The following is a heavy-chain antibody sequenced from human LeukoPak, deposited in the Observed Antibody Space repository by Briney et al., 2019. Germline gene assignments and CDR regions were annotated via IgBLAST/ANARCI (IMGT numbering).Heavy chain of an antibody. V-gene: IGHV4-59*13. CDR3: ARDRVGGATAAFDI. CDR1: GGSISSYY. Sequence: SETLSLTCTVSGGSISSYYWSWVRQPPGKGLEWIGLIYYSGSTNYNPPLKSRVAISVDRSKNQFSLKLSSVTAADTAVYYCARDRVGGATAAFDIWGQGTMVTASS. D-gene: IGHD1-26*01. J-gene: IGHJ3*02. CDR2: IYYSGST.